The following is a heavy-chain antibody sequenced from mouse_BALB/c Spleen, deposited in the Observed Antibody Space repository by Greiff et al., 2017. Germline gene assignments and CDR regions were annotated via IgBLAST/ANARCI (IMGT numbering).Heavy chain of an antibody. CDR3: ARFPLLRSYAMDY. V-gene: IGHV14-1*02. J-gene: IGHJ4*01. CDR1: GFNIKDYY. CDR2: IDPENGNT. Sequence: VQLQQSGAELVRPGALVKLSCKASGFNIKDYYMHWVKQRPEQGLEWIGWIDPENGNTIYDPKFQGKASITAGTSSNTAYLQLSSLTSEDTAVYYCARFPLLRSYAMDYWGQGTSVTVSS. D-gene: IGHD1-1*01.